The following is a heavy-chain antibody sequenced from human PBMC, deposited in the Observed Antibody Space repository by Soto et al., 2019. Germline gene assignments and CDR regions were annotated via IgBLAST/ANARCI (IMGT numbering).Heavy chain of an antibody. CDR1: GFTFSSYA. D-gene: IGHD3-10*01. CDR3: ASPHGSGSYYTYYYYYYMDV. V-gene: IGHV3-23*01. J-gene: IGHJ6*03. CDR2: ISGSGGST. Sequence: GGSLRLSCAASGFTFSSYAMSWVRQAPGKGLEWVSAISGSGGSTYYADSVKGRFTISRDNSKNTLYLQMNSLRAEDTAVYYCASPHGSGSYYTYYYYYYMDVWGKGTTVTVSS.